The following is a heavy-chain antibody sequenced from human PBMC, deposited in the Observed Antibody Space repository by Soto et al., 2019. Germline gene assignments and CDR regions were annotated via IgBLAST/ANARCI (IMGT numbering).Heavy chain of an antibody. J-gene: IGHJ6*02. D-gene: IGHD3-3*01. V-gene: IGHV3-23*01. CDR2: ISGSGHNT. Sequence: GGSLRLSCTASGFIFDSYAMSWVRQAPGKGLECISTISGSGHNTYYADSVKGRFTISRDSSNDTVYLQMNNLRADDTAVYFCGGGPDYTNNYSYGRDVCRRGTTGAVSS. CDR1: GFIFDSYA. CDR3: GGGPDYTNNYSYGRDV.